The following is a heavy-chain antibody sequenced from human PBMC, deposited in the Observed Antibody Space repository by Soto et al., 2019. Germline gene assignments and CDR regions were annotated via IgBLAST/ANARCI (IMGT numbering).Heavy chain of an antibody. V-gene: IGHV4-39*01. J-gene: IGHJ6*03. CDR2: IYYSGST. Sequence: SETLSLTCTVSGGSISSSSYYWGWIRQPPGKGLEWIGSIYYSGSTYYNPSLKSRVTISVDTSKNQFSLKLSSVTAADTAVYYCARQHGSSWYYYYMDVWGKGTTVT. CDR3: ARQHGSSWYYYYMDV. D-gene: IGHD6-13*01. CDR1: GGSISSSSYY.